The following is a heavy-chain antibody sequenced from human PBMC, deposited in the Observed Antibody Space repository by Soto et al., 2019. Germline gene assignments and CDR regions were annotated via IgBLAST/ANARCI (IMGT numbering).Heavy chain of an antibody. CDR1: GGSISSSSYY. J-gene: IGHJ4*02. CDR2: IYYSGST. D-gene: IGHD3-9*01. V-gene: IGHV4-39*01. CDR3: ARQPLDYDILTGYSNPFDY. Sequence: QLQLQESGPGLVKPSETLSLTCTVSGGSISSSSYYWAWIRQPPGKGLEWILSIYYSGSTYYNPSLQSRVTISVDTSKNQFSLELSSVNGADTAVYYCARQPLDYDILTGYSNPFDYWGQGTLVTVSS.